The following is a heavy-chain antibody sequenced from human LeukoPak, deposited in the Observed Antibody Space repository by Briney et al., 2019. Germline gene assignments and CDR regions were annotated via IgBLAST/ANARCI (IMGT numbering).Heavy chain of an antibody. J-gene: IGHJ4*02. V-gene: IGHV4-61*02. D-gene: IGHD6-19*01. CDR3: AGMSAGYSSGWYLGYYFDY. CDR2: IYTSGST. CDR1: GGSISSGSYY. Sequence: SETLSLTCTVSGGSISSGSYYWSWIRQPAGKGLEWIVRIYTSGSTNYNPSLKSRVTISVDPSKNRFSLKLSSVTAADTAVYYCAGMSAGYSSGWYLGYYFDYWGQGTLVTVSS.